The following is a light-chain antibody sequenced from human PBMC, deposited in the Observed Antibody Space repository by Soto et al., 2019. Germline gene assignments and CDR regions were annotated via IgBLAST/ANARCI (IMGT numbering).Light chain of an antibody. Sequence: QSALTQPASVSGSPGQSITISCTGTSSDIGGYNYVSWYQHHPGKAPKLMIYEVSNRPSGVSNRFSGSKSGNTASLTISGLQAEDEADYYCSTYAGSNNHVIFGGGTKLTVL. CDR2: EVS. CDR3: STYAGSNNHVI. V-gene: IGLV2-14*01. CDR1: SSDIGGYNY. J-gene: IGLJ2*01.